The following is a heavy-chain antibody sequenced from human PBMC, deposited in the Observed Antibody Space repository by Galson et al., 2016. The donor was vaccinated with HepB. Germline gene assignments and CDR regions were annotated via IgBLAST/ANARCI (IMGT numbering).Heavy chain of an antibody. CDR2: TYYRSKWYN. J-gene: IGHJ5*02. Sequence: CAISGDSVSSNSAAWTWIRQSPLRGLEWLGRTYYRSKWYNDYAVSVKSRISIHPDTSKNQFSLQLNSVTPEDTAVYYCARVRCSTFGCQYWFDPWGQGTLVTVSS. CDR1: GDSVSSNSAA. V-gene: IGHV6-1*01. D-gene: IGHD2/OR15-2a*01. CDR3: ARVRCSTFGCQYWFDP.